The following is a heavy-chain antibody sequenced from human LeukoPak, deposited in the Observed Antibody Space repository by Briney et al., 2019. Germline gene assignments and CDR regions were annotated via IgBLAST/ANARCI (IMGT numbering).Heavy chain of an antibody. D-gene: IGHD4-17*01. CDR2: IYRSGTT. V-gene: IGHV4-59*01. J-gene: IGHJ6*02. Sequence: SETLSLTCTVSGGSISRYYWSWIRQSPGKGLEWIGYIYRSGTTNYNPSLKSRLTISVDTSKNQSPLKLSSVTAADTAVYYCAREDPQTTVPEGMDVWGQGTTVTVSS. CDR3: AREDPQTTVPEGMDV. CDR1: GGSISRYY.